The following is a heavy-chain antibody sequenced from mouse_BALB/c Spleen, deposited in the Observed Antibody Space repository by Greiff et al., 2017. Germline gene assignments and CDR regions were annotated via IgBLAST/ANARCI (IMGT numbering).Heavy chain of an antibody. J-gene: IGHJ4*01. V-gene: IGHV2-2*02. CDR3: ASPNWDVDYYAMDY. Sequence: VKLVESGPGLVQPSQSLSITCTVSGFSLTSYGVHWVRQSPGKGLEWLGVIWSGGSTDYNAAFISRLSISKDNSKSQVFFKMNSLQANDTAIYYCASPNWDVDYYAMDYWGQGTSVTVSS. CDR1: GFSLTSYG. D-gene: IGHD4-1*01. CDR2: IWSGGST.